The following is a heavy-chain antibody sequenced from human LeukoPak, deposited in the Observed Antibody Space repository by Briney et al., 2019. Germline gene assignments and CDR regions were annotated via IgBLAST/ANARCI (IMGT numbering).Heavy chain of an antibody. CDR1: GGSVTRGAYS. CDR2: IYTSGDA. CDR3: ASGDYGAGSPVMRY. D-gene: IGHD3-10*01. J-gene: IGHJ4*01. V-gene: IGHV4-61*02. Sequence: SKTLSLTCTVSGGSVTRGAYSWTWIRQPVGKGLEWIGRIYTSGDAKYNPSLKSRVTISVGASNNQFSLKLTSVTAADTAVYYCASGDYGAGSPVMRYWGHGTLVIVSS.